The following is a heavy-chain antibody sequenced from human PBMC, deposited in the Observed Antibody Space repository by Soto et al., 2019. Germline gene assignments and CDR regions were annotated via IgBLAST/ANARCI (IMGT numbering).Heavy chain of an antibody. D-gene: IGHD1-20*01. CDR2: IDVGSANA. V-gene: IGHV1-58*01. J-gene: IGHJ4*02. Sequence: ASVKVSCKTSGFTFSSSAVHWVRQARGHRLQWIGWIDVGSANANYAQKFQGRVTMTEDTSTDTAYMELSSLRSEDTAVYYCATRYNWNDQTDYWGQGTLVTVSS. CDR1: GFTFSSSA. CDR3: ATRYNWNDQTDY.